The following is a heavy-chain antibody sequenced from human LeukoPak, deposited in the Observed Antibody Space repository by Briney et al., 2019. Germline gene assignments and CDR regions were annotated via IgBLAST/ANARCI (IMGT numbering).Heavy chain of an antibody. CDR1: GGSISSSSYY. CDR2: IYHSGST. CDR3: ARGYSSSLDWFDP. J-gene: IGHJ5*02. D-gene: IGHD6-13*01. Sequence: SETLSLTCTVSGGSISSSSYYWGWIRQPPGKGLEWIGYIYHSGSTYYNPSLKSRVTISVDRSKNQFSLKLSSVTAADTAVYYCARGYSSSLDWFDPWGQGTLVTVSS. V-gene: IGHV4-39*07.